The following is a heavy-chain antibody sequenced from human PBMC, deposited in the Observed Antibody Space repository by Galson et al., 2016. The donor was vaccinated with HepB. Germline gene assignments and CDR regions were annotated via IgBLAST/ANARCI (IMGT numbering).Heavy chain of an antibody. V-gene: IGHV4-30-2*01. CDR3: ARDHVLSDFWNAAYSGGAGFDP. CDR2: IYHSGST. J-gene: IGHJ5*02. Sequence: TLSLTCVVSGGSINNGGYSWNWIRQPPGKGLEWIGNIYHSGSTYNNPSLESRVTISVDGPKNQFSLKLSSVTAADTAVYYCARDHVLSDFWNAAYSGGAGFDPWGQGALVTVSS. CDR1: GGSINNGGYS. D-gene: IGHD3-3*01.